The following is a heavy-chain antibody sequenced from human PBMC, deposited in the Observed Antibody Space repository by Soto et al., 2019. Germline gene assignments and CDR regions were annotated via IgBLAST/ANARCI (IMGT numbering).Heavy chain of an antibody. CDR1: GFTFSSCA. D-gene: IGHD6-25*01. J-gene: IGHJ4*02. CDR2: ITGSGGDT. Sequence: GGSLRLSCAASGFTFSSCAMSWVRQSPGMGLEWVSAITGSGGDTFHADSVKGRFTISRDNSQNILYLQMSSLRADDTAVYYCAKGSASGSPYYFDYWGQGILVTVSS. CDR3: AKGSASGSPYYFDY. V-gene: IGHV3-23*01.